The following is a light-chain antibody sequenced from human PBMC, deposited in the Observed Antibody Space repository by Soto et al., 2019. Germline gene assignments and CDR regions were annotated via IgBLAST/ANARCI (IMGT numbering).Light chain of an antibody. CDR3: QQRSNWPRT. J-gene: IGKJ1*01. CDR2: GVS. Sequence: EIVMTQSPATLSVSPGERATLSCRASQSVSTNLAWYQQKPGQAPRLLIYGVSTRATGIPARFSGSGSGTDFTLTISSLEPEDVAVYYCQQRSNWPRTFGQVTKVDIK. CDR1: QSVSTN. V-gene: IGKV3-15*01.